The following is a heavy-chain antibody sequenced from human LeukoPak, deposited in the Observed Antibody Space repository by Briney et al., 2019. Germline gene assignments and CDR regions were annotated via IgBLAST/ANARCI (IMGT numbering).Heavy chain of an antibody. CDR3: ARVLVSVGWFDP. J-gene: IGHJ5*02. CDR1: GYTFTSSV. V-gene: IGHV1-18*01. Sequence: ASVKVSCKASGYTFTSSVISWVLQAPGQGLEWMGWISAYNGNTNYAQKLQGRVTMTTDTSTSTAYMELRSLRSDDTAVYYCARVLVSVGWFDPWGQGTLVTVSS. CDR2: ISAYNGNT. D-gene: IGHD3-16*01.